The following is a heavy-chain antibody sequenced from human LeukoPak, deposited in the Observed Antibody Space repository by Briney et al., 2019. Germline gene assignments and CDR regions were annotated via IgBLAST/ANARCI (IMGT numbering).Heavy chain of an antibody. J-gene: IGHJ4*02. CDR3: ARPPYYYGSGSAHLDY. D-gene: IGHD3-10*01. Sequence: GASVKVSCKASGYTFTSYGISWVRQAPGQGLEWMGWISAYNGSTNYAQKHQGRVTMTTDTSTSTAYMELRSLRSGDTAVYYCARPPYYYGSGSAHLDYWGQGTLVTVSS. V-gene: IGHV1-18*01. CDR1: GYTFTSYG. CDR2: ISAYNGST.